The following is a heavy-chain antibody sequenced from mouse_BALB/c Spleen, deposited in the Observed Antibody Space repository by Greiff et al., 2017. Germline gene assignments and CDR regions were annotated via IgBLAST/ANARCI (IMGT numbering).Heavy chain of an antibody. J-gene: IGHJ2*01. CDR3: AITTVVATYYFDY. CDR2: ISYSGST. CDR1: GYSITSDYA. Sequence: EVHLVESGPGLVKPSQSLSLTCTVTGYSITSDYAWNWIRQFPGNKLEWMGYISYSGSTSYNPSLKSRISITRDTSKNQFFLQLNSVTTEDTATYYCAITTVVATYYFDYWGQGTTLTVSS. D-gene: IGHD1-1*01. V-gene: IGHV3-2*02.